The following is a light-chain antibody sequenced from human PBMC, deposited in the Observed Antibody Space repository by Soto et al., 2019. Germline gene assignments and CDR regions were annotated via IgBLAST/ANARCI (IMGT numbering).Light chain of an antibody. CDR3: QQYDNLPRAT. J-gene: IGKJ3*01. CDR1: EDISNY. V-gene: IGKV1-33*01. Sequence: DLQMTQSPSSLSASVGDRVTITCQATEDISNYLIWYQQKPGKAPKLLIYDASNLETGVPSRFSGSGSGTDFFLTISNLQPEDTATYYCQQYDNLPRATFGPGTKVEIK. CDR2: DAS.